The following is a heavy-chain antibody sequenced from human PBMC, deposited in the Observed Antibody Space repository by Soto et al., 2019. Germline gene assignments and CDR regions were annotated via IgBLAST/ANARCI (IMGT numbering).Heavy chain of an antibody. CDR1: GFSIGGYA. V-gene: IGHV3-23*01. J-gene: IGHJ4*02. CDR2: ISGSAGTT. Sequence: EVQLLESGGGLVQPGGSLRLSCAASGFSIGGYAMNLVRQAPEKGLEWVSAISGSAGTTYYADSVKGRFTVSRDNSKNTLYLQMNSLRANDTAVYYCANYFGPGLGRFDYWGPGTLVTVSS. CDR3: ANYFGPGLGRFDY. D-gene: IGHD1-1*01.